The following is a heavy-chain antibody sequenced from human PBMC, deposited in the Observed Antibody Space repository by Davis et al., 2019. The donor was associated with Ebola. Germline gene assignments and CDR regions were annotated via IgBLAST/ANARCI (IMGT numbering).Heavy chain of an antibody. CDR1: GFTFSSYG. CDR3: AKDGSVEGYYYYYGMDV. V-gene: IGHV3-30*18. D-gene: IGHD5-24*01. CDR2: ISYDGSNK. J-gene: IGHJ6*02. Sequence: GESLKISCAASGFTFSSYGMHWVRQAPGKGLEWVAVISYDGSNKYYADSVKGRFTISRDNSKNTLYLQMNSLRAEDTAVYYFAKDGSVEGYYYYYGMDVWGQGTTVTVSS.